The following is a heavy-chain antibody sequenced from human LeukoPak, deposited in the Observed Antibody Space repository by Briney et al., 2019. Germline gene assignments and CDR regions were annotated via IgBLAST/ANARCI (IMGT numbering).Heavy chain of an antibody. D-gene: IGHD6-19*01. CDR1: GFTFSSYA. CDR3: ARELVAGIAEYLHH. CDR2: INKDGSEK. Sequence: GGSLRLSCAASGFTFSSYAMSWVRQAPGKGLEWVANINKDGSEKYYMDSVRGRFTISRDNAKNSLYLQMHCLRVEDTAVYYCARELVAGIAEYLHHWGQGTLVTVSS. J-gene: IGHJ1*01. V-gene: IGHV3-7*01.